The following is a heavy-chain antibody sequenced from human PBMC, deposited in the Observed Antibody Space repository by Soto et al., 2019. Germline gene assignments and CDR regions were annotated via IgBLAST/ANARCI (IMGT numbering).Heavy chain of an antibody. CDR1: GVTFSNTW. D-gene: IGHD2-2*01. Sequence: EVQLVESGGGLVKPGGSLRLSCEVSGVTFSNTWMTWVRQAPGMGLEWVARIKRESESGTRDYAAPVKGRFIISRDDSESTLYLKMNSLKNEDTGVYYCTTDLRWYQLGQFDYWGQGTLVTVS. CDR2: IKRESESGTR. CDR3: TTDLRWYQLGQFDY. J-gene: IGHJ4*02. V-gene: IGHV3-15*01.